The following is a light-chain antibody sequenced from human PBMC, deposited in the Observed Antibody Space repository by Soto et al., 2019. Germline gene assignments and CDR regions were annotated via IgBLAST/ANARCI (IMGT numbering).Light chain of an antibody. CDR1: SRDVGGYDY. V-gene: IGLV2-11*01. CDR3: CSHAGDYSPYV. Sequence: QSALTQPRSVSGSPGQSVTISCTGTSRDVGGYDYVSWYQQLPGKAPKLMIYDVNKRPSGVPDRFSGSKSGNTASLTISGLPAEDEADYHCCSHAGDYSPYVFGTGTKVTVL. J-gene: IGLJ1*01. CDR2: DVN.